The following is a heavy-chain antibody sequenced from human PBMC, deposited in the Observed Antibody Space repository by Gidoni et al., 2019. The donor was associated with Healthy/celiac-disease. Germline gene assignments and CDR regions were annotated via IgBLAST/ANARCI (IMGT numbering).Heavy chain of an antibody. CDR3: AREVSDYYDSSGYYYRAEYFQH. V-gene: IGHV3-7*01. CDR2: IKQDGSEK. CDR1: GFTFSSFW. J-gene: IGHJ1*01. Sequence: EVQLVESGGGWVQPGGSLRLACAASGFTFSSFWMSCVRQAPGKGLEWVANIKQDGSEKYYVDSVKGRFTISRDNAKNSLYLQMNSLRAEDTAVYYCAREVSDYYDSSGYYYRAEYFQHWGQGTLVTVSS. D-gene: IGHD3-22*01.